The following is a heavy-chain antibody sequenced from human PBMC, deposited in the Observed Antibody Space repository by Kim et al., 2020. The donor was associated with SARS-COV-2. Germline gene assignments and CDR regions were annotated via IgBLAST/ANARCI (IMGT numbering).Heavy chain of an antibody. Sequence: GGSLRLSCAASGFTFSSYAMNWVRQAPGKGLEWVSAIGGSGGSTYYADSVKGRFTISRDNSKNTLYLEMNRLRAEDTAVYYCAKERTSNDAFDIWGQGTMVTVSS. CDR3: AKERTSNDAFDI. J-gene: IGHJ3*02. CDR2: IGGSGGST. D-gene: IGHD1-7*01. CDR1: GFTFSSYA. V-gene: IGHV3-23*01.